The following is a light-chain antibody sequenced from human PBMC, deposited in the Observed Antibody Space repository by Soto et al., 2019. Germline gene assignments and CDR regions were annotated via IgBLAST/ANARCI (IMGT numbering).Light chain of an antibody. CDR2: GVS. Sequence: QSALTRPASVSASPGQSITISCTGGKNDIGSSDYVSWYQQHPGKAPKLIIYGVSNRPSGTSDRFSGSKSGNTASLTISGLQADEEADYYCSSSTSSNTLVFSGGTKVTVL. CDR1: KNDIGSSDY. CDR3: SSSTSSNTLV. V-gene: IGLV2-14*01. J-gene: IGLJ3*02.